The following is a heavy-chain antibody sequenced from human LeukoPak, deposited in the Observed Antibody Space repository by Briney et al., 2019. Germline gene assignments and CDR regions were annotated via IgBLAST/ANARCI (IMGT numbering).Heavy chain of an antibody. J-gene: IGHJ6*03. CDR3: GRDTPHHYYYMDV. CDR1: GFTFSSYS. CDR2: IYYTGST. Sequence: GSLRLSCAASGFTFSSYSMNWVRQAPGKGLEWIGYIYYTGSTSYNPSLRSRVTMSADTSKNQFSLKLSSVTAADTAVYYCGRDTPHHYYYMDVWGKGTTVTVSS. D-gene: IGHD2-15*01. V-gene: IGHV4-59*01.